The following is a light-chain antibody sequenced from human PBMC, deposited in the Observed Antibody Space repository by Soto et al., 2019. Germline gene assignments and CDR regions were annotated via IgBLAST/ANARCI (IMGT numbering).Light chain of an antibody. Sequence: DIVMTQSPDSLAVSLGERATINCKSSQSVLYRSNNKNYLAWYQHKPGQPPKLLIYWASDLQAEVPSRFSGSGSGTDFTLTVSSLQAEDFATYYCLQDHDYQWTFGQGTKVDIK. V-gene: IGKV4-1*01. J-gene: IGKJ2*02. CDR2: WAS. CDR3: LQDHDYQWT. CDR1: QSVLYRSNNKNY.